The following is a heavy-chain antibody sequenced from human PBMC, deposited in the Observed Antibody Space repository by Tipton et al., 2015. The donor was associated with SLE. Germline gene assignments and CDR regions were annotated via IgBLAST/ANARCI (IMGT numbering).Heavy chain of an antibody. CDR2: INHSGST. CDR3: ARGGVAAAGTRYFDL. CDR1: GFTFSSYS. Sequence: LRLSCAASGFTFSSYSMNWVRQPPGKGLEWIGEINHSGSTNYNPSLKSRVTISVDTSKNQFSLKLSSVTAADTAVYYCARGGVAAAGTRYFDLWGRGTLVTVSS. D-gene: IGHD6-13*01. V-gene: IGHV4-34*01. J-gene: IGHJ2*01.